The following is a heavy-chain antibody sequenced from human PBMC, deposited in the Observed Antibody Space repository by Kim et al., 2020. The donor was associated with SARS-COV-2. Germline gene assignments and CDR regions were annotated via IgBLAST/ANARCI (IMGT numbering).Heavy chain of an antibody. CDR3: ASRIVGPNPFDY. D-gene: IGHD1-26*01. J-gene: IGHJ4*02. CDR2: ITGSGGIT. V-gene: IGHV3-23*01. CDR1: GFTFSSYA. Sequence: GWSLRLSCSASGFTFSSYAMAWVRQAPGKGLEWVSIITGSGGITFYVDSVKGRFTISRDNSKNTLYLQMNSLRAEDTAVYFCASRIVGPNPFDYWGQGTLVTVSS.